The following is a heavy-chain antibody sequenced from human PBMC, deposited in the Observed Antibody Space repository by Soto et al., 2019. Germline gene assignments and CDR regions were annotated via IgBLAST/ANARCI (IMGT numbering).Heavy chain of an antibody. CDR2: IIPIFGTA. D-gene: IGHD3-3*01. CDR3: ARARSDYDFWSGYYSLDY. CDR1: GGTFSSYA. V-gene: IGHV1-69*01. J-gene: IGHJ4*02. Sequence: QVQLVQSGAEVKKPGSSVKVSCKASGGTFSSYAISWVRQAPGQGLEWMGGIIPIFGTANYAQKFQGRVTITADESTSTAYMELSSLRSEDTAVYYCARARSDYDFWSGYYSLDYWGQGTLVTVSS.